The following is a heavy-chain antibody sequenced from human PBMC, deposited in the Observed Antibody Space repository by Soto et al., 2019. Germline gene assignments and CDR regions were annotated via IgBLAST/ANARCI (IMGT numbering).Heavy chain of an antibody. CDR3: ARDRYVYDSRGYYRTLDA. D-gene: IGHD3-22*01. V-gene: IGHV4-59*01. CDR1: CGSFSNDY. Sequence: SDTLSLTCTVSCGSFSNDYWTWIRQSPGKGLEWIGYIFHSGITDYNPSLQSRVTISIDTSRNHFSLNLTSVTAADTAVYYCARDRYVYDSRGYYRTLDAWGQGTRGTVCS. CDR2: IFHSGIT. J-gene: IGHJ5*02.